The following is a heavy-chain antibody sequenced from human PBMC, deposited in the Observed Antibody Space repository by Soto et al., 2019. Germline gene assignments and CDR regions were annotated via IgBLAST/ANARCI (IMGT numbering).Heavy chain of an antibody. CDR2: IYYTGST. Sequence: QVQLQESGPGLVKPSQTLSLTCTVSGGSISSGVSYWIWIRQPPGKGLEWIGYIYYTGSTYYNPSLKMRVTISVDTSKNQFSLKLSSVTAADTAVYYCARERPDGSRLDPWGQGTLVTVSS. D-gene: IGHD6-13*01. V-gene: IGHV4-30-4*01. J-gene: IGHJ5*02. CDR1: GGSISSGVSY. CDR3: ARERPDGSRLDP.